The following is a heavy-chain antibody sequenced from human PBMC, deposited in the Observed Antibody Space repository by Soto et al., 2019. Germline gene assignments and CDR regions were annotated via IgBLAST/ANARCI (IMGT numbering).Heavy chain of an antibody. Sequence: GGSLRLSCAASGFTFSNAWMSWVRQAPGKGLEWVGRIKSKTDGGTTDYAAPVKGRFTISRDDSKNTLYLQMNSLKTGDTAVYYCTTEQWLVPEYYYYYGMDVWGQGTTVTVSS. CDR1: GFTFSNAW. CDR3: TTEQWLVPEYYYYYGMDV. CDR2: IKSKTDGGTT. D-gene: IGHD6-19*01. V-gene: IGHV3-15*01. J-gene: IGHJ6*02.